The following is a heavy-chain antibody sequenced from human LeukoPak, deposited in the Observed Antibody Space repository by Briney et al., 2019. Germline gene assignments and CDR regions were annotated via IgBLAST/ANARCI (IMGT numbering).Heavy chain of an antibody. CDR1: GGTFSSYA. V-gene: IGHV1-69*01. D-gene: IGHD1-14*01. CDR3: ASHEPRGGLYYYGMDV. CDR2: IIPIFGTA. Sequence: GSSVKVSCKASGGTFSSYAISWVRQAPGQGLEWMGGIIPIFGTANYAQKFQGRVTITADESTSTAYMELSSLRSEDTAVYYCASHEPRGGLYYYGMDVWGKGTTVTVSS. J-gene: IGHJ6*04.